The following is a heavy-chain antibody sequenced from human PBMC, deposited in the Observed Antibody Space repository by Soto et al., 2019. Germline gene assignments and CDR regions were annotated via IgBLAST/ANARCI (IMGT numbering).Heavy chain of an antibody. J-gene: IGHJ6*02. D-gene: IGHD3-10*01. CDR2: ISGSGGST. CDR3: AKDQEVPNYYYYGMDV. Sequence: GGSLRLSCAASGFTFSSYAMSWVRQAPGKGLEWVSAISGSGGSTYYADSVKGRFTISRDNSKNTLYLQMNSLRAEDTAVYYCAKDQEVPNYYYYGMDVWGHGTTVTVSS. V-gene: IGHV3-23*01. CDR1: GFTFSSYA.